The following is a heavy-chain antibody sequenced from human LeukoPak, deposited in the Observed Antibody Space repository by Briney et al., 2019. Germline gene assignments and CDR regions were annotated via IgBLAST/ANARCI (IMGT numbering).Heavy chain of an antibody. Sequence: ASVKVSCKASGYTFTSYGISWVRQAPGQGLEWMGWISAYNGNTNYAQKLQGRVTMTTDTSTSTAYMELRSLRSDDTALYYCARGSSYYYDSSGYYLDWGQGTLVTVSS. J-gene: IGHJ4*02. CDR3: ARGSSYYYDSSGYYLD. V-gene: IGHV1-18*01. CDR1: GYTFTSYG. CDR2: ISAYNGNT. D-gene: IGHD3-22*01.